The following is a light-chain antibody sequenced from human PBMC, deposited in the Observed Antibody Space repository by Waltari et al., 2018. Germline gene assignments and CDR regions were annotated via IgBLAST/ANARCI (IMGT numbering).Light chain of an antibody. CDR2: DVV. V-gene: IGLV2-14*03. CDR1: DVGGYDA. Sequence: DVGGYDAVSWYQQHPGKAPKLIIYDVVNRPSGLPNRLSGSKSVNTASLVTSDLQADDEAENYCIAYPSRLSYVLGTGTKVTVL. CDR3: IAYPSRLSYV. J-gene: IGLJ1*01.